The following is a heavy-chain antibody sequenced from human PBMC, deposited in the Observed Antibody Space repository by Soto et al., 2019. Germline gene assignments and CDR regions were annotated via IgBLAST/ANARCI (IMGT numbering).Heavy chain of an antibody. CDR1: GFTFSSYA. V-gene: IGHV3-30-3*01. CDR3: ARGPLRYFDWLAGFYFDY. CDR2: ISYDGSNK. D-gene: IGHD3-9*01. J-gene: IGHJ4*02. Sequence: QVQLVESGGGVVQPGRSLRLSCAASGFTFSSYAMHWVRQAPGKGLEWVAVISYDGSNKYYADSVKGRFTISRDNSKNTLYLDMNSLRAEDTAVYYCARGPLRYFDWLAGFYFDYWGQGTLVTVSS.